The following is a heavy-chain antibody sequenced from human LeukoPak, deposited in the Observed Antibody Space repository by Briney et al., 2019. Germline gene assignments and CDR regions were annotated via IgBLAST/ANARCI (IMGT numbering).Heavy chain of an antibody. CDR2: ILYDGNNE. Sequence: PGTSLRLSCATSGFTFSGFTMHWVRQAPGKGLEWVAIILYDGNNEFYADSVKGRFTISRDNSKNTLYLQMNSLRAEDTAVYYCAKDLGQQLEIDYWGQGTLVTVSS. D-gene: IGHD6-13*01. V-gene: IGHV3-30-3*01. J-gene: IGHJ4*02. CDR3: AKDLGQQLEIDY. CDR1: GFTFSGFT.